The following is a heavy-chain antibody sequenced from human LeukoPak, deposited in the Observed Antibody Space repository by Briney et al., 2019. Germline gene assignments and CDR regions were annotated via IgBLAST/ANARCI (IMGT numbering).Heavy chain of an antibody. CDR2: ISYEGGTQ. Sequence: RMSLRLSCAPPRVTLSPYGMHWVRQAPGKGLEWVAVISYEGGTQHYADSVKGRFIISRDNPRNTLYLQMTILGTEDTAVYYCAKVGTPQVSTWYDLWGQGTQVIVSS. J-gene: IGHJ5*02. D-gene: IGHD7-27*01. V-gene: IGHV3-30*18. CDR1: RVTLSPYG. CDR3: AKVGTPQVSTWYDL.